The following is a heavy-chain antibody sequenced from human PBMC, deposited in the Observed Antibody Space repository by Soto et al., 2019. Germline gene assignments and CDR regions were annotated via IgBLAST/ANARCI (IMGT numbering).Heavy chain of an antibody. J-gene: IGHJ4*02. V-gene: IGHV4-59*01. Sequence: SETLSLTCTVSGGSISSYYWSWIRQPPGKGLEWIGYIYYSGSTNYNPSLKSRVTISVDTSMNQFSLKLSSVTAADTAVYYCARAHSGYDEFDYWGQGTLVTVSS. D-gene: IGHD5-12*01. CDR1: GGSISSYY. CDR3: ARAHSGYDEFDY. CDR2: IYYSGST.